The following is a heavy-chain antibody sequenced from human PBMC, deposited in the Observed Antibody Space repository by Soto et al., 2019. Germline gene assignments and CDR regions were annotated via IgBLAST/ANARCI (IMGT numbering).Heavy chain of an antibody. CDR1: GFTFSSYW. CDR3: ARDPSVVVVAATPYYYNGMDV. V-gene: IGHV3-7*01. J-gene: IGHJ6*02. Sequence: PGGSLRLSCAASGFTFSSYWMSWVRQAPGKGLEWVANIKQDGSEKYYVDSVKGRFTISRDNAKNSLYLQMNSLRAEDTAVYYCARDPSVVVVAATPYYYNGMDVWGQGTTVTVSS. CDR2: IKQDGSEK. D-gene: IGHD2-15*01.